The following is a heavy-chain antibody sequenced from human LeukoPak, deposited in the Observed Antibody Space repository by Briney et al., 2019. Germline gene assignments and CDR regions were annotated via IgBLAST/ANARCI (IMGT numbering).Heavy chain of an antibody. V-gene: IGHV1-2*02. J-gene: IGHJ1*01. CDR2: INPNSGGT. CDR1: GYTFTGCY. CDR3: ARGRRYCSGGSCPEYFQH. Sequence: ASVKVSCKASGYTFTGCYTHWVRQAPGQGLEWMGWINPNSGGTNYAQKFQGRVTMTRDTSIGTAYMELSRLRSDDTAVYYCARGRRYCSGGSCPEYFQHWGQGTLVTVSS. D-gene: IGHD2-15*01.